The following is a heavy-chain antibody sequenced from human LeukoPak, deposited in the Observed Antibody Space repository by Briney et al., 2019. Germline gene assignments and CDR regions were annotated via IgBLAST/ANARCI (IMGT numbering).Heavy chain of an antibody. CDR2: ISSSGSTI. CDR3: ASGVPAAPNWFDP. CDR1: GFAFSSYE. Sequence: GGSLRLSCAASGFAFSSYEMNWVRQAPGKGLEWVSYISSSGSTIYYADSVKGRFTISRDNAKNSLYLQMNSLRAVDTAVYYCASGVPAAPNWFDPWGQGTLVTVSS. D-gene: IGHD2-2*01. J-gene: IGHJ5*02. V-gene: IGHV3-48*03.